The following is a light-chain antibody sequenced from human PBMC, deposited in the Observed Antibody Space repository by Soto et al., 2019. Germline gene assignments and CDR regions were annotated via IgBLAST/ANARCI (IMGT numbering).Light chain of an antibody. Sequence: QSALTQPPSVSGSPGQSITISCTGTSSDIGNYDLVSWYQHHPGEAPKLVIYEVYKRPSGVSNRFSGSKSGNTASLTISGLQAEDGADYYCCSYTGPFTWVFGGGTKVTVL. CDR1: SSDIGNYDL. CDR2: EVY. J-gene: IGLJ2*01. V-gene: IGLV2-23*02. CDR3: CSYTGPFTWV.